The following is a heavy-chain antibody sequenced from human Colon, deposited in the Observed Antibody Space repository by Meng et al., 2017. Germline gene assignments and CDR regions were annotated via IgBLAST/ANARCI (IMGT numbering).Heavy chain of an antibody. V-gene: IGHV4-34*09. CDR2: INDSGST. J-gene: IGHJ4*02. CDR1: GGSFSGYY. D-gene: IGHD5-24*01. CDR3: ARDMATIRDY. Sequence: QVQLQESGPGLVKPSQTLSLTCTVYGGSFSGYYWSWIRQPPGKGLEWIGEINDSGSTNYNPSLKSRVTISVDTSKIQFSLKLTSVIAADTAVYYCARDMATIRDYWGQGTLVTVSS.